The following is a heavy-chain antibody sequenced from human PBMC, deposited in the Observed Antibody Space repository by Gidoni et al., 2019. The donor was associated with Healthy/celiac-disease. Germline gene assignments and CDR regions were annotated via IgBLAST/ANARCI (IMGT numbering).Heavy chain of an antibody. CDR1: GGSFSGYY. CDR3: ARWSRVLAAFDI. D-gene: IGHD2-15*01. V-gene: IGHV4-34*01. CDR2: INHSGST. Sequence: QVQLQQWGAGLLKPSENLSLTCAVYGGSFSGYYWSWIRQPPGKGLEWIGEINHSGSTNYNPSLKSLVTISVDTSKNQFSLKLSSVTAADTAVYYCARWSRVLAAFDIWGQGTMVTVSS. J-gene: IGHJ3*02.